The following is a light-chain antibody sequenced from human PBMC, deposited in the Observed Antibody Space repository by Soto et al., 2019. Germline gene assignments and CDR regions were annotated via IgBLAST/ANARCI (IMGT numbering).Light chain of an antibody. CDR1: QSVSSSY. Sequence: EIVLTQSPGTLSLSQGERATLSCRASQSVSSSYLAWYQQKPGQAPSLLIYDASSRATGIPDRFSGSGSGTDFTLTISMLVPDDFAVYYCQHYGSSPLTCGGGNKVESK. V-gene: IGKV3-20*01. J-gene: IGKJ4*01. CDR3: QHYGSSPLT. CDR2: DAS.